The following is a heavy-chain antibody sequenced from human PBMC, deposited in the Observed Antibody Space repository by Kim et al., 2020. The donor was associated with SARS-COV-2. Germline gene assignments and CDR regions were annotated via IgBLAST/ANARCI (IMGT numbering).Heavy chain of an antibody. Sequence: VKGRFTISRHNSKNTLYLQMNSLRAEDTAVYYCARDPAGFGELTPEYFQHWGQGTLVTVSS. V-gene: IGHV3-30*01. J-gene: IGHJ1*01. D-gene: IGHD3-10*01. CDR3: ARDPAGFGELTPEYFQH.